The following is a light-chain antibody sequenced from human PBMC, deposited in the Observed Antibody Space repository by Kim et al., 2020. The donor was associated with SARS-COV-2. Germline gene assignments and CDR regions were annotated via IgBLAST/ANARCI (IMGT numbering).Light chain of an antibody. Sequence: GQSITISCTGTSSDVGGYNYVSWYQQHPGKAPKLMIYDVSNRPSGDSNRFSGSKSGNTASLTISGLQAEDEADYYCSSYTSSSTVVFGGGTQLTVL. CDR2: DVS. CDR1: SSDVGGYNY. V-gene: IGLV2-14*03. CDR3: SSYTSSSTVV. J-gene: IGLJ2*01.